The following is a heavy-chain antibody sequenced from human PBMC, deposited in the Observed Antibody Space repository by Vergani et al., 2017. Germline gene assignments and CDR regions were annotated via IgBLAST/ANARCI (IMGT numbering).Heavy chain of an antibody. D-gene: IGHD3-22*01. CDR2: IYYSGST. V-gene: IGHV4-31*03. CDR1: GCSLSRGGYY. CDR3: ARDPNAYYYDSSGYSANAFDI. J-gene: IGHJ3*02. Sequence: QVQLQESGPGLVKPSQTLSLTCTVSGCSLSRGGYYWSWIRQHPGKGLEWIGYIYYSGSTSYNPSLKSRVTISVDTSKNQFSLKLSSVTAADTAVYYCARDPNAYYYDSSGYSANAFDIWGQGTMVTVSS.